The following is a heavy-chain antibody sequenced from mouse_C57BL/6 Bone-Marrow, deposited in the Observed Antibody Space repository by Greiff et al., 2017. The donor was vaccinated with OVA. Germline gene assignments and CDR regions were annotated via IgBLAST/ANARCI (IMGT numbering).Heavy chain of an antibody. J-gene: IGHJ4*01. CDR3: ARDYYGSSLYAMDY. Sequence: QVQLQQPGAELVKPGASVKLSCKASGYTFTSYWMHWVKQRPGQGLEWIGMIPPNSGSTNYNEKLKSKATLTVDKSSSTAYMQLSSLTSEDSAVYYCARDYYGSSLYAMDYWGQGTSVTVSS. CDR2: IPPNSGST. CDR1: GYTFTSYW. V-gene: IGHV1-64*01. D-gene: IGHD1-1*01.